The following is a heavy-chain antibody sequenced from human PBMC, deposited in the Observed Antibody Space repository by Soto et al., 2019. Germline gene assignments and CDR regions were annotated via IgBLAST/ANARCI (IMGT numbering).Heavy chain of an antibody. CDR1: GFTFSSYE. D-gene: IGHD2-15*01. Sequence: EVQLVESGGGLVQPGGSLRLSCAASGFTFSSYEMNWVRQAPGKGLEWVSYISSSGSTIYYADSVKGRFTISRDNAKNSLYLQMNSLRAEDTAVYYCASAVVAATIELNYYGMDVWGQGTTVTVSS. V-gene: IGHV3-48*03. CDR2: ISSSGSTI. CDR3: ASAVVAATIELNYYGMDV. J-gene: IGHJ6*02.